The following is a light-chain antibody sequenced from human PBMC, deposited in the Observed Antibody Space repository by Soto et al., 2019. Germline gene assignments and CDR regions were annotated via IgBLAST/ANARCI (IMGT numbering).Light chain of an antibody. V-gene: IGKV1-6*01. CDR2: AAS. Sequence: IQLTQAPSSLSASVGDRVTITCLASQGIRSALGWYQQKPGKVPKLLIYAASTLQSGVPSRFSGSGSGTDFTLTISSLQPEDFATYYCLLDFSYFWAFGQGTKVDIK. CDR3: LLDFSYFWA. J-gene: IGKJ1*01. CDR1: QGIRSA.